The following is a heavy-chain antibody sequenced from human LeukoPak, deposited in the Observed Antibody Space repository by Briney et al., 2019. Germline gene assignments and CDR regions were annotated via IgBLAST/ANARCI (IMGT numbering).Heavy chain of an antibody. V-gene: IGHV4-59*08. Sequence: SETLSLTCTVSGGSFSGYYWSWIRQPPGKGLEWIGYIYYSGSTNYNPSLKSRVTISVDTSKNQFSLKLTSVTAADTAVYYCARVDYTSAWYGGVTGKYLDFWGQGALVTVSS. D-gene: IGHD3-16*01. CDR3: ARVDYTSAWYGGVTGKYLDF. CDR1: GGSFSGYY. CDR2: IYYSGST. J-gene: IGHJ4*02.